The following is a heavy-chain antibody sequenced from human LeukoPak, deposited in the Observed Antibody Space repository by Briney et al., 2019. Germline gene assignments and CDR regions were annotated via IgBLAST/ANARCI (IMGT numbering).Heavy chain of an antibody. J-gene: IGHJ5*02. V-gene: IGHV1-69*13. CDR1: GGTFSSYA. CDR2: IIPIFGTA. Sequence: ASVKVSCKASGGTFSSYAISWVRQAPGQGLERMGGIIPIFGTANYAQKFQGRVTITADESTSTAYMELSSLRSEDTAVYYCARVSDYIGNWFDPWGQGTLVTVSS. D-gene: IGHD4-11*01. CDR3: ARVSDYIGNWFDP.